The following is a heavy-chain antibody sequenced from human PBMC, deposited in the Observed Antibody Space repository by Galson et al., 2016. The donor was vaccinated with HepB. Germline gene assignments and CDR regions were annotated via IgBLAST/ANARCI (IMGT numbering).Heavy chain of an antibody. CDR2: INPGDSDT. Sequence: QSGAEVKKPGESLKISCKASGYIFTSYWIGWVRQMPGKGLEWMTIINPGDSDTRYSPSFQGQVTISADKSITTAYLQWSSLKASDTAMYYCARQVVPGLFVQWGQGTLVTVSS. J-gene: IGHJ4*02. CDR1: GYIFTSYW. V-gene: IGHV5-51*01. D-gene: IGHD2-21*02. CDR3: ARQVVPGLFVQ.